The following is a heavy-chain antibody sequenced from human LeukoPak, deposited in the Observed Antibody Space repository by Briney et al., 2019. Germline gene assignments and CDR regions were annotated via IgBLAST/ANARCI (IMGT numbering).Heavy chain of an antibody. CDR1: GGSISSGSYY. CDR3: ARTPRKPEAGNLNFAY. V-gene: IGHV4-61*02. Sequence: PSETLSLTCTVSGGSISSGSYYWSWIRQPAGKGLEWIGRIYTSGSTNYNPSLKSRVTISVDTSKNQFSLKLSSVTAADTAVYYCARTPRKPEAGNLNFAYWGQGTLVTVSS. D-gene: IGHD6-13*01. CDR2: IYTSGST. J-gene: IGHJ4*02.